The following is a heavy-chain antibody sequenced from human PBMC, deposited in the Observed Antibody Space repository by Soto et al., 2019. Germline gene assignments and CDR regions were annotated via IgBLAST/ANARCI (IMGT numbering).Heavy chain of an antibody. Sequence: SEALALTCAVSGGSMSSGGYSWSWIRQPPGKGLEWIGYIYHSGSTYYNPSLKSRVTISVDRSKNQFSLKLSSVTAADTAVYYCARGEDSSGYYSWFDPWGQGTLVTVS. V-gene: IGHV4-30-2*01. D-gene: IGHD3-22*01. CDR3: ARGEDSSGYYSWFDP. J-gene: IGHJ5*02. CDR2: IYHSGST. CDR1: GGSMSSGGYS.